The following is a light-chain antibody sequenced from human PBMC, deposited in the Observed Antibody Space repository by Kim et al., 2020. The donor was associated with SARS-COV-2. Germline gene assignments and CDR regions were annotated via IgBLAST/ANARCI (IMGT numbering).Light chain of an antibody. CDR2: GVY. V-gene: IGKV3-20*01. CDR1: EILKNNY. CDR3: NQYGGTPPVT. Sequence: PGESGPLSCRASEILKNNYLACYQQKPGQAPRLLIYGVYYRAAGIPDRFRGAGSEADFSLSISNVQPEDFAVYYCNQYGGTPPVTFGRGTRLEIK. J-gene: IGKJ5*01.